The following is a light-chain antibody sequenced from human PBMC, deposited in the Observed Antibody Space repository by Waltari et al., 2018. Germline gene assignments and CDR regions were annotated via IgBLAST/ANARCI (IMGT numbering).Light chain of an antibody. V-gene: IGKV2-28*01. Sequence: DIVMTQSPLSLPVTPGEPASISCRSSQSLLHSNGYNYLDWYLQKPGQSPQLLIYLAFNRASGVPDRFSGSGSGTDFTLKISRVEADDVGVYYCMQALQPPWTFGQGTRVEIK. CDR1: QSLLHSNGYNY. CDR3: MQALQPPWT. J-gene: IGKJ1*01. CDR2: LAF.